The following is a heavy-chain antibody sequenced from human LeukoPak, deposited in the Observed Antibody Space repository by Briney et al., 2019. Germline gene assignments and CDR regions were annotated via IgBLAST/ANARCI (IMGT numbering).Heavy chain of an antibody. V-gene: IGHV5-51*01. D-gene: IGHD4-17*01. CDR1: GYNFATYW. J-gene: IGHJ4*02. CDR2: IYPGDSDT. Sequence: GESLKISCKGSGYNFATYWIGWVRQMPGKGLEWMGIIYPGDSDTRYSPSFQGQVTISADKSISTAYLQWDSLKASDTAIYYRARRTTVTEYFDYWGQGTLVTVSS. CDR3: ARRTTVTEYFDY.